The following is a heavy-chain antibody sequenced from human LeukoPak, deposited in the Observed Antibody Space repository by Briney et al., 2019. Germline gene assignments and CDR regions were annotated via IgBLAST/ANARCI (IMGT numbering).Heavy chain of an antibody. Sequence: GGSLRLSCAASGLTFSGYTMHWVRQAPGKGLEWVSAISGSGGSTYYADSVKGPSTISRDDSKNTLSLQMTTPTAEDKAVSYCAKDYPLDYWGQGALVTVSS. CDR1: GLTFSGYT. CDR3: AKDYPLDY. J-gene: IGHJ4*02. CDR2: ISGSGGST. V-gene: IGHV3-23*01.